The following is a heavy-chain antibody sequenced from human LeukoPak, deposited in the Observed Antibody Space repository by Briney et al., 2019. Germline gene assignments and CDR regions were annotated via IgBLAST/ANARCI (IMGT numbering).Heavy chain of an antibody. V-gene: IGHV3-30*18. J-gene: IGHJ4*02. CDR2: ISYDGSNK. CDR1: GFTFSSYG. Sequence: PGGSLRLSCAASGFTFSSYGMHWVRQALGKGLEWVAVISYDGSNKYYADSVKGRFTISRDNSKNTLYLQMNSLRAEDTAVYYCAKDSPGLWFGESLGSYYFDYWGQGTLVTVSS. D-gene: IGHD3-10*01. CDR3: AKDSPGLWFGESLGSYYFDY.